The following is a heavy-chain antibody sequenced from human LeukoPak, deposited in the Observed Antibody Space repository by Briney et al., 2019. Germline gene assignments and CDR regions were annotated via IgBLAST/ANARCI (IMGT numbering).Heavy chain of an antibody. J-gene: IGHJ4*02. D-gene: IGHD6-6*01. CDR2: LYSGGST. CDR1: GFTFNNYA. V-gene: IGHV3-53*04. CDR3: ATNRPPDY. Sequence: GGSLRLSCAASGFTFNNYAMTWVRQAPGKRLEWVSVLYSGGSTYYADSVKGRFTISRHISKNTLYLQMDRLRPEDTAVYYCATNRPPDYWGQGTLVTVSS.